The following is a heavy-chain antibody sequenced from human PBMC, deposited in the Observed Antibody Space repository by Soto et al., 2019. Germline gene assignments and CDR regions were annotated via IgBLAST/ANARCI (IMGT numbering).Heavy chain of an antibody. CDR3: ARDQANFGVALSDY. V-gene: IGHV1-18*01. J-gene: IGHJ4*02. CDR1: GYTFTSYG. D-gene: IGHD3-3*01. CDR2: ISAYNGNT. Sequence: ASVKVSCKASGYTFTSYGISWVRQAPGQGLEWMGWISAYNGNTNYAQKLQGRVTMTTDTSTSTAYMELRSLRSDDTAVYYCARDQANFGVALSDYWGQGTLVKVSS.